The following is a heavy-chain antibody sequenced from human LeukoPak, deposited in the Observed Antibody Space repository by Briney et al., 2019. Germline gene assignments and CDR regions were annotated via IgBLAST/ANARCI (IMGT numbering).Heavy chain of an antibody. CDR2: IIHIFGTA. D-gene: IGHD5-12*01. V-gene: IGHV1-69*05. CDR3: ARVVSGYDDALDY. J-gene: IGHJ4*02. Sequence: SVKVSCKASGGTYSSYAISWVRQAPAQGREWMGGIIHIFGTANYAQKFQGRVTITTDESTSTAYMELSSLRSEDTAVYYCARVVSGYDDALDYWGQGTLVTVSS. CDR1: GGTYSSYA.